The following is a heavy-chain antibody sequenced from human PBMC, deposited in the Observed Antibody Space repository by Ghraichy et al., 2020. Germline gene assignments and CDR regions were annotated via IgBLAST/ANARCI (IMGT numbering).Heavy chain of an antibody. D-gene: IGHD3-22*01. CDR1: GFTFSSYE. CDR2: ISSRDTTI. J-gene: IGHJ4*02. CDR3: AREGSYESGHFDC. V-gene: IGHV3-48*03. Sequence: GGSLRLSCAASGFTFSSYEMNWVRQAPGKGLEWVSYISSRDTTIYYADSVKGRFTISRDNAKKSLYLQMNSLRAEDTAIYYCAREGSYESGHFDCWGQGTLVTVSS.